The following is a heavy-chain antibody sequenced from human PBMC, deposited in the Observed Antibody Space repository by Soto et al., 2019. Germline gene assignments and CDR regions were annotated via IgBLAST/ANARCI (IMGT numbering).Heavy chain of an antibody. V-gene: IGHV3-23*01. CDR2: LTGSSGVT. D-gene: IGHD3-9*01. J-gene: IGHJ4*02. Sequence: EVQLLESGGGLVQPGGSLRLSCVVSGFTFSNFAMSWVRQAPGKGLEWVSTLTGSSGVTYYVDSVKGRFAISRDNSRNTLSLQMNSLTAEDTAVYYCAKGGATYGLLTHDYWGQGTRVTVSS. CDR3: AKGGATYGLLTHDY. CDR1: GFTFSNFA.